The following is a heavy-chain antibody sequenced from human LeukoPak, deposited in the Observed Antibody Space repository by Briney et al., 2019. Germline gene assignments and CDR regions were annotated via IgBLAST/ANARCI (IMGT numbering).Heavy chain of an antibody. V-gene: IGHV3-33*01. CDR2: IWYDGSNK. CDR1: GFTFSSYG. D-gene: IGHD2-15*01. Sequence: PEGSLRLSCAASGFTFSSYGMHWVRQAPGKGLEWVAVIWYDGSNKYYADSVKGRFTISRDNSKNTLYLQMNSLRAEDTAVYYCARDRDCSGGSCYHTYGMDVWGQGTTVTVSS. CDR3: ARDRDCSGGSCYHTYGMDV. J-gene: IGHJ6*02.